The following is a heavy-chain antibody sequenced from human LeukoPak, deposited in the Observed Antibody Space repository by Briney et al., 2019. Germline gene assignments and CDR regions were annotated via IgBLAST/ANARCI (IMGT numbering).Heavy chain of an antibody. V-gene: IGHV1-2*02. CDR3: ARKLRELRYGMDV. CDR2: INPNSGGT. D-gene: IGHD1-26*01. J-gene: IGHJ6*02. Sequence: ASVKVSCKASGYTFTGYFMHWVRQAPGQGLEWMGWINPNSGGTNYAQKFQGRVTMTRDMSISTAYMELSRLRSDDTAVYYCARKLRELRYGMDVWGQGTTVTVSS. CDR1: GYTFTGYF.